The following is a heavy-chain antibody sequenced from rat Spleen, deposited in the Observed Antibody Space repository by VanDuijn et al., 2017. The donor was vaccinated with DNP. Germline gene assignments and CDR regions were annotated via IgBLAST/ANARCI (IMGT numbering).Heavy chain of an antibody. J-gene: IGHJ2*01. CDR3: ARQGYYSSYISDYFDN. CDR1: GFTFSDYY. D-gene: IGHD1-2*01. V-gene: IGHV5-7*01. CDR2: IRYDGGST. Sequence: EVQLVESGGGLVQPGRSLKLFCAASGFTFSDYYMAWIRQAPTMGLEWVAYIRYDGGSTKYGDSVKGRFTISRDNAKSTLSLQMGSLRSEDTATYYCARQGYYSSYISDYFDNWGQGVMVTVSS.